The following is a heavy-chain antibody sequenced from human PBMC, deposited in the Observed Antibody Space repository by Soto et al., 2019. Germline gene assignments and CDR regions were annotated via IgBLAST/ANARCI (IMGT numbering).Heavy chain of an antibody. CDR2: IYRSGSA. Sequence: QLQLQESCSGLVTPSQKLSLTCTVSGGSINRGGYSWSWIRQPPWKGLEWIGYIYRSGSAYYRPSLQNRVTICVETSKNHFSLNLTSVTAADTAVYYCAVSGRGGLDVWGQGTTVTVSS. J-gene: IGHJ6*02. D-gene: IGHD3-10*01. V-gene: IGHV4-30-2*01. CDR3: AVSGRGGLDV. CDR1: GGSINRGGYS.